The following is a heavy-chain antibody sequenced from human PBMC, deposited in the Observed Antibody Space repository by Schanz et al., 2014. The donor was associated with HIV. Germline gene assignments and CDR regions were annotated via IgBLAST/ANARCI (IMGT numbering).Heavy chain of an antibody. V-gene: IGHV3-30*04. CDR1: GFIFGGYA. CDR2: ISYDGKYK. CDR3: ARGHPSGLFQGGPDS. D-gene: IGHD6-19*01. Sequence: VQLLESGGGLVQPGRSLRLSCAASGFIFGGYAMHWVRQAPGKGLEWVALISYDGKYKFYGDSVKGRFTISRDNSKNTLYLQMASLRSEDTAVNSCARGHPSGLFQGGPDSWGQGTLVTVSS. J-gene: IGHJ4*02.